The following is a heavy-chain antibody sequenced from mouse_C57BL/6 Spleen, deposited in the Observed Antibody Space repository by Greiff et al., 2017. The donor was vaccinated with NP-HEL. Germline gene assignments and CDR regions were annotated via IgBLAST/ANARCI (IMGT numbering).Heavy chain of an antibody. CDR2: ISYDGSN. CDR3: ARDAGSYYFDY. D-gene: IGHD4-1*01. Sequence: EVQRVESGPGLVKPSQSLSLTCSVTGYSITSGYYWNWIRQFPGNKLEWMGYISYDGSNNYNPSLKNRISITRDTSKNQFFLKLNSVTTEDTATYYCARDAGSYYFDYWGQGTTLTVSS. CDR1: GYSITSGYY. J-gene: IGHJ2*01. V-gene: IGHV3-6*01.